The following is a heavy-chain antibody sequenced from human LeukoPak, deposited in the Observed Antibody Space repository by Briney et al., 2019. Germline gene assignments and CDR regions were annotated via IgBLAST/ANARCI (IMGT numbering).Heavy chain of an antibody. CDR2: IYYSGST. V-gene: IGHV4-59*01. Sequence: PSETLSLTCTVSGGSISSYYWSWIRQPPGKGLEWIGYIYYSGSTNYNPSLKSRVTISVDTSKNQFSLKLSSVTAADTAVYYCAKFLPTHIVVANYYFDYWGQGTLVTVSS. CDR3: AKFLPTHIVVANYYFDY. J-gene: IGHJ4*02. CDR1: GGSISSYY. D-gene: IGHD2-21*01.